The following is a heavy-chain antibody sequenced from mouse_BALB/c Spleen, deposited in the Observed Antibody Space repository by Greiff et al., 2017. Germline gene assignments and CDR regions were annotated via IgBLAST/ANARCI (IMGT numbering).Heavy chain of an antibody. D-gene: IGHD2-1*01. Sequence: QVQLQQSGPGLVAPSQSLSITCTVSGFSLTSYGVHWVRQPPGKGLEWLGVIWAGGSTNYNSALMSRLSISKDNSKSQVFLKMNSLQTDDTAMYYCARDLRGNYGYFDVWGAGTTVTVSS. J-gene: IGHJ1*01. V-gene: IGHV2-9*02. CDR1: GFSLTSYG. CDR3: ARDLRGNYGYFDV. CDR2: IWAGGST.